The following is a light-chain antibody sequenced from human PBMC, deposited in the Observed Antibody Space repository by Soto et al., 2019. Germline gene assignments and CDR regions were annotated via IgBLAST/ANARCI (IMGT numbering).Light chain of an antibody. CDR3: ISYTSSDTYV. CDR1: SADVGGYKY. V-gene: IGLV2-14*01. CDR2: DVT. J-gene: IGLJ1*01. Sequence: QSVLTQPASVSGSPGQSITISCTGTSADVGGYKYVSLLQQHPGKVPKLLIYDVTSRPSGVSNRFSGSKSGNTASLIISGLQAEDEADYYCISYTSSDTYVFGTGTKVTVL.